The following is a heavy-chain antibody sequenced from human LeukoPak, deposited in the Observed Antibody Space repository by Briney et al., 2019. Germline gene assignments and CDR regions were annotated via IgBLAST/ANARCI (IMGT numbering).Heavy chain of an antibody. D-gene: IGHD3-16*01. Sequence: PGGSLRLSCAASGFTFNTYEMAWVRQTPGLGLEWISYISDSAYTIKYADAVQGRFTISRDSAKNSVSLYMNYLRAEDTAVYYCAGGPQYGGSYAYWGQGTLVTVSS. CDR1: GFTFNTYE. CDR3: AGGPQYGGSYAY. V-gene: IGHV3-48*03. CDR2: ISDSAYTI. J-gene: IGHJ4*02.